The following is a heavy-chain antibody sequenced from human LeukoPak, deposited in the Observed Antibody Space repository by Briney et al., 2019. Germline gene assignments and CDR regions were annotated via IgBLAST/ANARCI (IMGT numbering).Heavy chain of an antibody. D-gene: IGHD3-10*01. CDR3: ARVGDPLYYGSGSSAFDY. J-gene: IGHJ4*02. V-gene: IGHV3-30-3*01. Sequence: GRSLRLSCAASGFTFSSYTMHWVRQAPGKGLEWVAVISEDGNRKYYADSVKGRFTISRDNSKNTLYLQMNSLRAEDTAMYYCARVGDPLYYGSGSSAFDYWGQGTLVTVSS. CDR1: GFTFSSYT. CDR2: ISEDGNRK.